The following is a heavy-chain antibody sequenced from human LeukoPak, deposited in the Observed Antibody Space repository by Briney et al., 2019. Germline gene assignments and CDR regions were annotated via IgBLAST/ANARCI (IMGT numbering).Heavy chain of an antibody. V-gene: IGHV4-30-4*01. CDR3: ASYYCSGGNCHFHY. CDR1: GGSISSGDYY. Sequence: TSQTQSLTCTVSGGSISSGDYYWSWIRQPPGKGPEWIGYIYHSGSTYYNPSLKSRVTISVDTSKNQFSLKLSSVTAADTAVYYCASYYCSGGNCHFHYWGQGTLVTVSS. D-gene: IGHD2-15*01. J-gene: IGHJ4*02. CDR2: IYHSGST.